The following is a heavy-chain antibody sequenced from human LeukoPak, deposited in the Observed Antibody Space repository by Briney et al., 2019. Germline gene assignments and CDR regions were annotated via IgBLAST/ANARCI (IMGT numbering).Heavy chain of an antibody. CDR3: ATGLGSNDYADGLDPFDY. CDR2: INPSDGYT. J-gene: IGHJ4*02. Sequence: ASVKVSCKASGGTFSSYAISWVRQAPGQGLEWVGIINPSDGYTTYAQKFQGRVTMTRDTSTSTVYMELTSLRSEDTAVYYCATGLGSNDYADGLDPFDYWGQGALLTVSS. D-gene: IGHD4-17*01. V-gene: IGHV1-46*01. CDR1: GGTFSSYA.